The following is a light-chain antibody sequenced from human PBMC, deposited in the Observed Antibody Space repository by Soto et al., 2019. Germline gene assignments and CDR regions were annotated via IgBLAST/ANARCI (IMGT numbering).Light chain of an antibody. Sequence: QSVLTQPPSVSAAPGQKVTISFSGSSSNIGNNYVSWYQQLPGTAPKLLIYENNKRPSGIPDRFSGSKSGTSATLGITGHQTGDEADYYCGTWDSSLSAGEVFGTGTKLTVL. CDR3: GTWDSSLSAGEV. V-gene: IGLV1-51*02. CDR2: ENN. J-gene: IGLJ1*01. CDR1: SSNIGNNY.